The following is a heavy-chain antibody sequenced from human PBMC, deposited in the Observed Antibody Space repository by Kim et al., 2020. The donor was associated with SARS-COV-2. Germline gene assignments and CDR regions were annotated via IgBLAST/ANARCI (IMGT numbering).Heavy chain of an antibody. CDR2: ISYDGSNK. CDR3: AKDRSSSGRCCWFDP. J-gene: IGHJ5*02. CDR1: GFTFSSYG. V-gene: IGHV3-30*18. D-gene: IGHD6-6*01. Sequence: GGSLRLSCAASGFTFSSYGMHWVRQAPGKGLEWVAVISYDGSNKYYADSVKGRFTISRDNSKNTLYLQMNSLRAEDTAVYYCAKDRSSSGRCCWFDPWGQGTLVTVSS.